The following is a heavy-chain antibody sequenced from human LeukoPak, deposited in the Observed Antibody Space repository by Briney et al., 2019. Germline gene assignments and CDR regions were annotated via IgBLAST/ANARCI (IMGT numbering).Heavy chain of an antibody. CDR1: GFTFNTYA. Sequence: GGSLRLSCAASGFTFNTYAMSWVRQAPGKGLEWVSAISDSGGSAYYADSVKGRFTISRGNSKNTLYLQMNSLRPEDTALYHCAKEVDCPSDCLFFHSWGQGTLVTVSS. CDR2: ISDSGGSA. D-gene: IGHD2-21*02. CDR3: AKEVDCPSDCLFFHS. V-gene: IGHV3-23*01. J-gene: IGHJ4*02.